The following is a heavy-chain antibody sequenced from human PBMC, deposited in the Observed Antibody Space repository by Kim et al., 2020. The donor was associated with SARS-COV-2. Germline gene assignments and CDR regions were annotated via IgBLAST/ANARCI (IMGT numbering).Heavy chain of an antibody. V-gene: IGHV4-59*08. Sequence: SETLSLTCTVSGGSISSYFWSWIRQPPGKGLEWIGYIYYSGSTDYNPSLKSRVTISVDTSKNQFSLKLTSVTAADTAVYYCARRSCSSTSCHQLDYWGQGTLVTVSS. CDR2: IYYSGST. J-gene: IGHJ4*02. CDR3: ARRSCSSTSCHQLDY. D-gene: IGHD2-2*01. CDR1: GGSISSYF.